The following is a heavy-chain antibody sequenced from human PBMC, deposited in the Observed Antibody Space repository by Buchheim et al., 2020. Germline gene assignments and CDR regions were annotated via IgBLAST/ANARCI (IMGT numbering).Heavy chain of an antibody. V-gene: IGHV1-69*01. Sequence: QVQLVQSGAEVKKPGSSVKVSCKASGGTFSSYAISWVRQAPGQGLEWMGGIIPIFGTANYAQKFQGSVTITADESTSTAYMELSSLRSEDTAVYYCARDRKTDDFWSGYGHNYGMDVWGQGTT. D-gene: IGHD3-3*01. J-gene: IGHJ6*02. CDR1: GGTFSSYA. CDR2: IIPIFGTA. CDR3: ARDRKTDDFWSGYGHNYGMDV.